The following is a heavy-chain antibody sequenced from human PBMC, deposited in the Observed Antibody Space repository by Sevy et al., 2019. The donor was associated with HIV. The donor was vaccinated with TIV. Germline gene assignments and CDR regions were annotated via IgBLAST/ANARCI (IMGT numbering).Heavy chain of an antibody. J-gene: IGHJ6*02. V-gene: IGHV3-33*01. CDR3: ARGPLRYCTSTSCYEGDYYYYGIDV. D-gene: IGHD2-2*01. CDR1: GFTFSNYG. Sequence: GGSLRFSCAASGFTFSNYGIHWVRQPPGKGLEWVAVIWSDGNKKYYADSVKGRFTISRDNSKNTLFLQMNSLRAEDTAVYYCARGPLRYCTSTSCYEGDYYYYGIDVWGQGTTVTVSS. CDR2: IWSDGNKK.